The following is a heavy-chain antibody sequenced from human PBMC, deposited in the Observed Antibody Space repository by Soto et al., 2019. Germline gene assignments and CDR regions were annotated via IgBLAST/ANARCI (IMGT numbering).Heavy chain of an antibody. J-gene: IGHJ4*02. V-gene: IGHV3-23*01. CDR1: GFTFSSYA. CDR2: ISGSGGST. CDR3: ASSSSVCYFDY. Sequence: EVQLLESGGGLVQPGGSLRLSCAASGFTFSSYAMNWVRQAPGKGLEWVSVISGSGGSTYYADSVKGRFTISSDNSKNTLYLQMNSLRVEDTSVDYGASSSSVCYFDYWGQGTLVTVSS. D-gene: IGHD6-19*01.